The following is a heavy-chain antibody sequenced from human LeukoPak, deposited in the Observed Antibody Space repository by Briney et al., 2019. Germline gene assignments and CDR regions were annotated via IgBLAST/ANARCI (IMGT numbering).Heavy chain of an antibody. V-gene: IGHV1-18*01. D-gene: IGHD1-14*01. J-gene: IGHJ4*02. Sequence: GASVKVSCKVSGYTLTELSMHWVRQAPGKGLEWMGWISAYNGNTNYAQKLQGRVTMTTDTSTSTAYMELRSLRSDDTAVYYCARDNDITGEVDYWGQGTLVTVSS. CDR2: ISAYNGNT. CDR1: GYTLTELS. CDR3: ARDNDITGEVDY.